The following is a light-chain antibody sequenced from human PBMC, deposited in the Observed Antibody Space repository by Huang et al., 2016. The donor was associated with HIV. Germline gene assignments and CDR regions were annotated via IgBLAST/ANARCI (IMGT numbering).Light chain of an antibody. V-gene: IGKV3-11*01. CDR3: QQRSKWPPVYT. CDR2: DAS. J-gene: IGKJ2*01. Sequence: EIVLTQSPATLSLSPGDRATLSCRASQSVENFLAWYQQRPGQPPRLLMYDASIRATGIPARFSGSGSGTDFTLTISSLEPDDFVVYYCQQRSKWPPVYTFGQGTKLEIK. CDR1: QSVENF.